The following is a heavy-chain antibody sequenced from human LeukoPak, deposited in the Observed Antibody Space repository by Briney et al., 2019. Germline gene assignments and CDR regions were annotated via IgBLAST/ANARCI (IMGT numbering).Heavy chain of an antibody. CDR2: IYYSGST. J-gene: IGHJ3*02. V-gene: IGHV4-39*01. Sequence: SETLSLTCTVSGVSISSSSYYWGWIRQPPGKGLEWIGSIYYSGSTYYNPSLKSRVTISVDTSKNQFSLKLSSVTAADTAVYYCARHAASSDYGDYEDLDAFDIWGQGTMVTVSS. D-gene: IGHD4-17*01. CDR1: GVSISSSSYY. CDR3: ARHAASSDYGDYEDLDAFDI.